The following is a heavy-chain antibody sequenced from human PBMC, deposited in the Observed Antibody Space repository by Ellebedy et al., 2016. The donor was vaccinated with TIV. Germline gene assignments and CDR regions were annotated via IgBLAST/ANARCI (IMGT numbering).Heavy chain of an antibody. CDR2: ISGYNGHT. V-gene: IGHV1-18*01. D-gene: IGHD3/OR15-3a*01. CDR3: ARQEYDFWSGSSPFDY. J-gene: IGHJ4*02. CDR1: GYSFASYG. Sequence: ASVKVSCXASGYSFASYGISWVRQARGQGLEWMGWISGYNGHTNYAQKFQGRVTLTTDTSTNTVYMELRSLRSDDTAVYYCARQEYDFWSGSSPFDYWGQGILVTVSS.